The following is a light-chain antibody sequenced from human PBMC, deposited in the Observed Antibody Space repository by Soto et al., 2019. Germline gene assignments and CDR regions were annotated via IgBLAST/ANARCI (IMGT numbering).Light chain of an antibody. CDR3: SSYTSINTLV. J-gene: IGLJ2*01. Sequence: QSVLTQPASVSGSPGQSITISCTGTSSDVGAYNYVSWYQQHPGKAPKLMIFEVSDRPSGVSNRFSGSKSGNTASLTISGLQAEDEADYYCSSYTSINTLVFGGGTNVTVL. CDR2: EVS. CDR1: SSDVGAYNY. V-gene: IGLV2-14*01.